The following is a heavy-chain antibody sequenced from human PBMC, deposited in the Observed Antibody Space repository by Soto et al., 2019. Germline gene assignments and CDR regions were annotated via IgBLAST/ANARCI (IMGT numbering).Heavy chain of an antibody. CDR3: ARVQSSDDILTGYYLPFDY. Sequence: SVKVSCKASVGTFSSYTISWVRQAPGQGLEWMGRIIPILGIANYAQKFQGRVTITADKSTSTAYMELSSLRSEDTAVYYCARVQSSDDILTGYYLPFDYWGQGTLVTVSS. J-gene: IGHJ4*02. CDR1: VGTFSSYT. CDR2: IIPILGIA. V-gene: IGHV1-69*02. D-gene: IGHD3-9*01.